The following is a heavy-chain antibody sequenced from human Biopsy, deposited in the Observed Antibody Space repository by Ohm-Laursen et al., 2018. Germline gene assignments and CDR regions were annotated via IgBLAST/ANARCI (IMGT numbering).Heavy chain of an antibody. CDR2: ISASGNHI. J-gene: IGHJ4*02. Sequence: SLRLSCAASGFTFTHAWMNWVRQAPGKGLEWVSSISASGNHIYYTDSVKGRFTVSRDNGKNSVYLQMNSLRVEDTAVYYCARDGEAKYCKHGVCPSDFWGQGTLVTVSS. CDR3: ARDGEAKYCKHGVCPSDF. D-gene: IGHD2-8*01. V-gene: IGHV3-21*01. CDR1: GFTFTHAW.